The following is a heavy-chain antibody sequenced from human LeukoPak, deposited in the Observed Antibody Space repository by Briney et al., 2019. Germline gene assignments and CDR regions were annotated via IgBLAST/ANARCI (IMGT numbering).Heavy chain of an antibody. CDR2: INSDGSST. Sequence: GGSLRLSCAASGFTFSSYWMHWVRQAPGKGLVWVSRINSDGSSTSYADSVKGRFTISRDNAKNTLYLQMNSLRAEDTAVYHCAKADRTSYYFDYWGQGTLVTVSS. D-gene: IGHD1-14*01. CDR1: GFTFSSYW. CDR3: AKADRTSYYFDY. J-gene: IGHJ4*02. V-gene: IGHV3-74*01.